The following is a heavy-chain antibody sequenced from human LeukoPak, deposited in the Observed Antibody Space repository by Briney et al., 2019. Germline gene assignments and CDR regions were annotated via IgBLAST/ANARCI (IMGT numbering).Heavy chain of an antibody. D-gene: IGHD3-9*01. Sequence: AASVKVSCKASGYTFTSYAMNWVRQAPGQGLEWMGWINTNTGNPTYAQGFTGRFVFSLDTSVSTAYLQISSLKAEDTAVYYCARGKYDILTGYSDNNFDYWGQGTLVTVSS. CDR1: GYTFTSYA. V-gene: IGHV7-4-1*02. CDR2: INTNTGNP. CDR3: ARGKYDILTGYSDNNFDY. J-gene: IGHJ4*02.